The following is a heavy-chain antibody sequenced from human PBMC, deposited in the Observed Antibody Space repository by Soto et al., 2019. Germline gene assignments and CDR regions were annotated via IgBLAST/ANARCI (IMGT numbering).Heavy chain of an antibody. J-gene: IGHJ5*02. CDR3: ARHAVAGDNWFDP. CDR2: IYYSGST. CDR1: GGSISSSSYY. Sequence: SETLSLTCSVSGGSISSSSYYWGWIRQPPGKGLEWIGSIYYSGSTYYNPSLKSRVTISVDTSKNQFSLKLSSVTAADTAVYYCARHAVAGDNWFDPWGQGTLVTVSS. V-gene: IGHV4-39*01. D-gene: IGHD6-19*01.